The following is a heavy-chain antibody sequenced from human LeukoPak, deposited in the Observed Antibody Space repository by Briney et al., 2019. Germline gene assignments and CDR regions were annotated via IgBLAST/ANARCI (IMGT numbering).Heavy chain of an antibody. Sequence: GGSLRLSCAASGFTFSTSGMHWVRQAPGKGLEWVAVIWYDGSNKHYAESVKGRFSISRDNSKSTLYLQMNSPRAEDTAVYYCARARGVSTGYRPIDYWGQGTLVTVSS. CDR2: IWYDGSNK. D-gene: IGHD3-22*01. J-gene: IGHJ4*02. V-gene: IGHV3-33*01. CDR1: GFTFSTSG. CDR3: ARARGVSTGYRPIDY.